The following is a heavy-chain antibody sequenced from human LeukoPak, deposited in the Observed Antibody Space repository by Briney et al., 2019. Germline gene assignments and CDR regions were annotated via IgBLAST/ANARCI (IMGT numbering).Heavy chain of an antibody. V-gene: IGHV3-7*01. J-gene: IGHJ1*01. CDR1: GFTFSSYW. D-gene: IGHD3-3*01. CDR3: MRQNRAYFFGH. Sequence: LGGSLRLSCAAPGFTFSSYWMTWGRQAPGKGLEWVANIRQDGSEKNYVDSVKGRFTISRDNAKNSLYLQMNSLRVEDTAVYFCMRQNRAYFFGHWGQGTLVTVSS. CDR2: IRQDGSEK.